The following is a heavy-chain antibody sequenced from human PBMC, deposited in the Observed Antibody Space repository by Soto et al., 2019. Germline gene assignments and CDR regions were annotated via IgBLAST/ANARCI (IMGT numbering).Heavy chain of an antibody. Sequence: GGSLRLSCAASGFTFSGSAMHWVRQASGKGLEWVGRIRSKANSYATAYAASVKGRFTISRDDSKNTAYLQMNSLKTEDTAVYYCTRHNVDTAMVTYYYGMDVWGQGTTVTVSS. CDR2: IRSKANSYAT. V-gene: IGHV3-73*01. J-gene: IGHJ6*02. CDR1: GFTFSGSA. CDR3: TRHNVDTAMVTYYYGMDV. D-gene: IGHD5-18*01.